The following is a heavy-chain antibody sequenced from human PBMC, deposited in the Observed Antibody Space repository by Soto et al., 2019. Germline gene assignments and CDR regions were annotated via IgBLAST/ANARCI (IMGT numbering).Heavy chain of an antibody. CDR2: INAGNGNT. D-gene: IGHD6-19*01. CDR3: ARDRRIAVAAKKTANWFDP. V-gene: IGHV1-3*01. J-gene: IGHJ5*02. CDR1: GYTFTSYA. Sequence: ASVKVSCKASGYTFTSYAMHWVRQAPGQRLEWMGWINAGNGNTKYSQKFQGRVTITRDTSASTAYMELSSLRSEDTAVYYCARDRRIAVAAKKTANWFDPWGRGTLVTVSS.